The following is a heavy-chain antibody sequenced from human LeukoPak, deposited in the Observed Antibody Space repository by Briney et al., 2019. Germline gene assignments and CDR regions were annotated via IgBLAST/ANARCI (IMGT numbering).Heavy chain of an antibody. Sequence: PGGSLRLSCAASGFRFSGYTMIWVRQAPGKGLEWVASISSSSSSNYIHYAESVKGRFTISRDNAQNSLNLQMNSLRAEDTAVYYCARLEFHSGTYYIPYFDYWGQGTPVTVSS. CDR1: GFRFSGYT. J-gene: IGHJ4*02. D-gene: IGHD3-10*01. V-gene: IGHV3-21*01. CDR3: ARLEFHSGTYYIPYFDY. CDR2: ISSSSSSNYI.